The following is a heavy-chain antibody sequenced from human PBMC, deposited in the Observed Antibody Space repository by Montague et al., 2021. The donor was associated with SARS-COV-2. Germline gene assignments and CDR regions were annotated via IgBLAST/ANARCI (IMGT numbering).Heavy chain of an antibody. Sequence: SETLSLTCTVSGYSISSGYYWGWIRQPPGKGLEWIGSIYHSGSTYYYPSLKSRVTISVDTSKNQFSLKLGSVTAADTAVYYCARDVRYYDFWSGRAQTSPDYWGQGTLVTVSS. CDR1: GYSISSGYY. CDR2: IYHSGST. D-gene: IGHD3-3*01. J-gene: IGHJ4*02. CDR3: ARDVRYYDFWSGRAQTSPDY. V-gene: IGHV4-38-2*02.